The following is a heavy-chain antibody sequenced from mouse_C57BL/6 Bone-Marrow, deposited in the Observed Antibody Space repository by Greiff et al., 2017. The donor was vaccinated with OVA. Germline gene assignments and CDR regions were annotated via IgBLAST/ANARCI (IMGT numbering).Heavy chain of an antibody. J-gene: IGHJ4*01. CDR2: INPNNGGT. CDR1: GYTFTDYN. D-gene: IGHD3-2*02. V-gene: IGHV1-18*01. Sequence: EVQLQQSGPELVKPGASVKIPCKASGYTFTDYNMDWVKQSHGKSLEWIGDINPNNGGTIYNQKFKGKATLTVDKSSSTAYMELRSLTSEDTAVYYCARSGQLRLEYAMDYWGQGTSVTVSS. CDR3: ARSGQLRLEYAMDY.